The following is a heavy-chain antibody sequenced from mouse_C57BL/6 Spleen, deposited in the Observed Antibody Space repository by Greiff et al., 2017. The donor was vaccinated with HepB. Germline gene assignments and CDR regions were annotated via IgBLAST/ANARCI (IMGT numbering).Heavy chain of an antibody. CDR1: GYTFTDYN. CDR3: ARRGYYGSSYEWYFDV. CDR2: INPNNGGT. D-gene: IGHD1-1*01. J-gene: IGHJ1*03. V-gene: IGHV1-22*01. Sequence: VQLKESGPELVKPGASVKMSCKASGYTFTDYNMHWVKQSHGKSLEWIGYINPNNGGTSYNQKFKGKATLTVNKSSSTAYMELRSLTSEDSAVYYCARRGYYGSSYEWYFDVWGTGTTVTVSS.